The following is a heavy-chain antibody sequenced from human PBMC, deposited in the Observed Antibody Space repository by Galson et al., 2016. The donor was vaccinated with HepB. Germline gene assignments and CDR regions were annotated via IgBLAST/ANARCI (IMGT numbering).Heavy chain of an antibody. Sequence: PALVKPTQTLTLTCTLSGISLTTDGLGVGWIRQPPGKALEWLAVIYWNDDNRCSPSLKSRLTITKDTSKNQVVLTMTNMDPVDTATYYCAHRPRGAAAFDYWGQGTLVTVSS. CDR1: GISLTTDGLG. CDR3: AHRPRGAAAFDY. V-gene: IGHV2-5*01. CDR2: IYWNDDN. J-gene: IGHJ4*02. D-gene: IGHD6-13*01.